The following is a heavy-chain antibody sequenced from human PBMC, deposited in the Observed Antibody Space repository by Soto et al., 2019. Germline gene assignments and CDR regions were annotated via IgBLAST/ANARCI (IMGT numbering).Heavy chain of an antibody. D-gene: IGHD1-1*01. CDR3: ARGSGIVALPGELEDVNYDY. V-gene: IGHV4-34*01. J-gene: IGHJ4*02. Sequence: QLQLQQWGAGLVKPSETLSLSCAVYCQSFSGHSLAWIRQPPGKGLEWIGEINESGSTYYNPSLKSRVTISTDTSKNQFSLKLSSVSAADTAAYFCARGSGIVALPGELEDVNYDYWGQGTLVNVSS. CDR1: CQSFSGHS. CDR2: INESGST.